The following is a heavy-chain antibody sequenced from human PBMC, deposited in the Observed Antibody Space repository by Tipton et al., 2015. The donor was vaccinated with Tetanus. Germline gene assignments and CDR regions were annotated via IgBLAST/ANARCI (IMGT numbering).Heavy chain of an antibody. CDR3: ARDQARGARGWNYFDY. CDR1: GGSISSGGYY. V-gene: IGHV4-31*03. D-gene: IGHD1-26*01. Sequence: GLVKPSQTLSLTCTVFGGSISSGGYYWSWIRQHPGKGLEWIGDIYYSGSTYYNPSLKSRVTISVDTSKNQFSLKLNSVTAADTAVYYCARDQARGARGWNYFDYWGRGTLVTVSS. CDR2: IYYSGST. J-gene: IGHJ4*02.